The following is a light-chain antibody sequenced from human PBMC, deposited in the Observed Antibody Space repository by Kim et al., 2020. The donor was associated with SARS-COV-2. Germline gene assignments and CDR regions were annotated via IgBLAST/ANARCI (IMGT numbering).Light chain of an antibody. CDR2: DVS. V-gene: IGLV2-14*03. CDR3: SSYTSSNTPS. J-gene: IGLJ2*01. Sequence: GQSSTISCTETSSDVGGYNYVSWYQQHPGKAPKLMIYDVSERPSGVSNRFSGSKSGNTASLTISGLQAEDEADYYCSSYTSSNTPSFGGGTQLTVL. CDR1: SSDVGGYNY.